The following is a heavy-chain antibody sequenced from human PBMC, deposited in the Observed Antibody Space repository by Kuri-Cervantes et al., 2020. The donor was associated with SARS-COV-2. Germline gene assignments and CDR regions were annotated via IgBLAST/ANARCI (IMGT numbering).Heavy chain of an antibody. CDR2: IYYSGST. CDR1: GGSISGSSYY. J-gene: IGHJ3*02. CDR3: ARVKGDDFWSGRQSDAFDI. Sequence: ESLKISCTVSGGSISGSSYYWGWIRQPPGKGLEWIGSIYYSGSTYYNPSLKSRVTISVDTSKNQFSLKLSSVTAADTAVYYCARVKGDDFWSGRQSDAFDIWGQGTMVTVSS. D-gene: IGHD3-3*01. V-gene: IGHV4-39*07.